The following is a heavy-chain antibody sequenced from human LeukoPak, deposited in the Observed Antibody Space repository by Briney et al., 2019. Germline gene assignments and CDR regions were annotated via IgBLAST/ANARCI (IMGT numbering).Heavy chain of an antibody. CDR2: INPNSGGT. CDR3: ARSITMIVVAGGY. CDR1: GYTFTGYY. V-gene: IGHV1-2*02. J-gene: IGHJ4*02. Sequence: ASVKVSCKASGYTFTGYYMHWVRQAPGQGLEWMGWINPNSGGTNYAQKFQGRVTMTRDTSISTAYMELSRLRSDDTAVYYCARSITMIVVAGGYWGQGTLVTVSS. D-gene: IGHD3-22*01.